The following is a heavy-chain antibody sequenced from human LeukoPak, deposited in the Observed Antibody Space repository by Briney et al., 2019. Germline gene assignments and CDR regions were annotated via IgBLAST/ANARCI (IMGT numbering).Heavy chain of an antibody. CDR3: ARDAAIYDSGAYYYLW. Sequence: SVKVSCKASGGTFSRYVISWLRQAPGQGLEWMGGIIPMFGSANYAQKFQGRLTITADELTNTAYMELSSLRSEDTAVYYCARDAAIYDSGAYYYLWWGQGTLVTVSS. V-gene: IGHV1-69*13. J-gene: IGHJ4*02. CDR2: IIPMFGSA. D-gene: IGHD3-22*01. CDR1: GGTFSRYV.